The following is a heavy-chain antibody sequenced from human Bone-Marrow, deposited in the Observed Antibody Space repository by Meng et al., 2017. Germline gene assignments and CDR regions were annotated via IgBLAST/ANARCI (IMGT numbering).Heavy chain of an antibody. D-gene: IGHD3-10*01. Sequence: GESLKISCAASGFTFSSYGMHWVRQAPGKGLEWVAVIWYDGSNKYYADSVKGRFTISRDNSKNTLYLQMNSLRAEDTAVYYCARGTGVVLWFGALWDYWGQGTLVTVSS. CDR2: IWYDGSNK. V-gene: IGHV3-30*19. CDR3: ARGTGVVLWFGALWDY. CDR1: GFTFSSYG. J-gene: IGHJ4*02.